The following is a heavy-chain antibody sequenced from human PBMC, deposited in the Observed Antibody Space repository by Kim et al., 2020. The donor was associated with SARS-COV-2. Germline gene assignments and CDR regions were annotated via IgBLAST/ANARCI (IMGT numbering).Heavy chain of an antibody. V-gene: IGHV1-3*01. Sequence: ASVKVSCKASGYTFTSYAMHWVRQAPGQRLEWMGWINAGNGNTKYSQKFQGRVTITRDTSASTAYMELSSLRSEDTAVYYCARDYYDSSGYYFFDYWCHGPLVTVSS. CDR1: GYTFTSYA. CDR3: ARDYYDSSGYYFFDY. D-gene: IGHD3-22*01. J-gene: IGHJ4*01. CDR2: INAGNGNT.